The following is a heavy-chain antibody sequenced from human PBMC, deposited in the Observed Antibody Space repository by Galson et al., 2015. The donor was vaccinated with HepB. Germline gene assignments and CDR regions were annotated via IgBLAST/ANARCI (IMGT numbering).Heavy chain of an antibody. CDR3: ARLGPYSSSWYDWFDP. CDR2: IDPSDSYT. CDR1: GYSFTSYW. D-gene: IGHD6-13*01. J-gene: IGHJ5*02. V-gene: IGHV5-10-1*01. Sequence: QSGAEVKKPGESLRISCKGSGYSFTSYWISWVRQMPGKGLEWMGRIDPSDSYTNYSPSFQGHVTISADKSISTAYLQWSSLKASDTAMYYCARLGPYSSSWYDWFDPWGQGTLVTVSS.